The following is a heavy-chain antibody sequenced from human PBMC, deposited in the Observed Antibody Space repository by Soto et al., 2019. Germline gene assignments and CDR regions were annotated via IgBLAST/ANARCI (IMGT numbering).Heavy chain of an antibody. Sequence: QLQLQESGPGLVKPSETLSLTCTVSGGSISSSSYYWGWIRQPPGKGLEWIGSIYYSGSTYYNPSLRSRVTISVDTPKNQFSLKLSSVTAADTAVYYCASSYDVWSGYSYYFDYWGQGTLVTVSS. J-gene: IGHJ4*02. CDR1: GGSISSSSYY. D-gene: IGHD3-3*01. CDR2: IYYSGST. V-gene: IGHV4-39*01. CDR3: ASSYDVWSGYSYYFDY.